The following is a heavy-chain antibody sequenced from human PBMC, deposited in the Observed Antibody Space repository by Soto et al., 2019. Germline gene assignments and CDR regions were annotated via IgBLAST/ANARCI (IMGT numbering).Heavy chain of an antibody. CDR1: GFTFSSYG. J-gene: IGHJ6*02. D-gene: IGHD3-22*01. Sequence: GGSLRLSCAASGFTFSSYGMHWVRQAPGKGLEWVAVIWYDGSNKYYADSVKGRFTISRDNSKNTLYLQMNSLRAEDTAVYYCARDLGTYDSSGYYPYYYYYGMDVWGQGTTVTVSS. CDR2: IWYDGSNK. CDR3: ARDLGTYDSSGYYPYYYYYGMDV. V-gene: IGHV3-33*01.